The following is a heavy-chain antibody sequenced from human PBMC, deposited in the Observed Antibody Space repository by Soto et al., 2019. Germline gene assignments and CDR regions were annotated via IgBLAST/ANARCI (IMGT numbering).Heavy chain of an antibody. V-gene: IGHV1-18*01. D-gene: IGHD6-19*01. CDR2: ISAYNGNT. CDR1: GGTFSSYG. CDR3: ARMEAGDFDY. Sequence: ASVTVSCQASGGTFSSYGISWVRQAPGQGLEWMGWISAYNGNTNFAQRLQGRVTMTTDTSTSTAYMELRSLRSDDTAVYYCARMEAGDFDYWGQGTLVTVSS. J-gene: IGHJ4*02.